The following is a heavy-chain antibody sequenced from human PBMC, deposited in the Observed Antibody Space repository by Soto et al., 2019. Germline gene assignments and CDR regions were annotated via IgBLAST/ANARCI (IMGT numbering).Heavy chain of an antibody. CDR1: GFTFNHYA. D-gene: IGHD4-17*01. CDR3: AKDSTVTTSLYFYYYGFDV. CDR2: VSGRGGST. V-gene: IGHV3-23*01. Sequence: VPLLESGGGLVQPGGSLRLACTASGFTFNHYAMSWVRQAPGKGLEWVSAVSGRGGSTKYADSVKGRFIISRDNSNSTLYLQMDSLRGEDTAVYYCAKDSTVTTSLYFYYYGFDVWGQGTTVTVSS. J-gene: IGHJ6*01.